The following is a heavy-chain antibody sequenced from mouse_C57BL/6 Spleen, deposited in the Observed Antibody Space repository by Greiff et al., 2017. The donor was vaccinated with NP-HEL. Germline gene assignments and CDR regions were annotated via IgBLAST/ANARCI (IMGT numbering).Heavy chain of an antibody. J-gene: IGHJ3*01. CDR1: GYSFTDYN. V-gene: IGHV1-39*01. CDR3: ARNYYGSSYEFAY. D-gene: IGHD1-1*01. Sequence: EVKLVESGPELVKPGASVKISCKASGYSFTDYNMNWVKQSNGKSLEWIGVINPNYGTTSYNQKFKGKATLTVDQSSSTAYMQLNSLTSEDSAVYYCARNYYGSSYEFAYWGQGTLVTVSA. CDR2: INPNYGTT.